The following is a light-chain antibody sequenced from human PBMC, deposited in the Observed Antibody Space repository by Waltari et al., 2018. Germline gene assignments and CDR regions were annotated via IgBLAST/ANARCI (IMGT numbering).Light chain of an antibody. Sequence: QSALTQPRSVSGSPGQSVTISCTGTSSDVGSYNYVSWYQQYPGKAPKLLFYDVTKRPSGFPDRFSGSKSGNTASLTISGLQAEDEADYHCCSFAGTYYVFGTGTEVTVL. CDR2: DVT. V-gene: IGLV2-11*01. CDR3: CSFAGTYYV. J-gene: IGLJ1*01. CDR1: SSDVGSYNY.